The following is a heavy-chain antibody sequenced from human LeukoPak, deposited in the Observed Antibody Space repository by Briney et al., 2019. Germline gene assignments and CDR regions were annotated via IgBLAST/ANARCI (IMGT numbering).Heavy chain of an antibody. CDR3: AKPNYDILTGYYDFDY. CDR1: GFTFSSYG. Sequence: GGSLRLSCAASGFTFSSYGMHWVRQAPGKGLEWVAFIRYDGSNKYYADSVKGRFTISRDNSKNTLYLQMNSLRAEDTAVYYCAKPNYDILTGYYDFDYWGQGTLVTVSS. D-gene: IGHD3-9*01. CDR2: IRYDGSNK. V-gene: IGHV3-30*02. J-gene: IGHJ4*02.